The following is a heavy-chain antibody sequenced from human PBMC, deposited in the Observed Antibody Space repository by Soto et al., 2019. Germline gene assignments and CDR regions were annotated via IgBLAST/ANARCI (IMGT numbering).Heavy chain of an antibody. CDR1: GFTFSSYG. Sequence: GGSLRLSCAASGFTFSSYGMHWVRQAPGKGLEWVAVISYDGSNKYYADSVKGRFTISRDNSKNTLYLQMNSLRAEDTAVYYCAKAEGELSAPLDAFDIWGQGTMVTVSS. D-gene: IGHD3-16*02. CDR3: AKAEGELSAPLDAFDI. CDR2: ISYDGSNK. V-gene: IGHV3-30*18. J-gene: IGHJ3*02.